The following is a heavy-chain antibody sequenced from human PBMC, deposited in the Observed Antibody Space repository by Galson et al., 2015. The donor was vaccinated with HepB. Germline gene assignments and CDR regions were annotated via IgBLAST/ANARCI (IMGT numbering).Heavy chain of an antibody. D-gene: IGHD1-26*01. CDR3: ARVNSGSYRYYYYGMDV. J-gene: IGHJ6*02. CDR2: ISSSSSYI. Sequence: SLRLSCAASGFTFSSYSMNWVRQAPGKGLEWVSSISSSSSYIYYADSVKGRFTISRDNAKNSLYLQMNSLRAEDTAVYYCARVNSGSYRYYYYGMDVWGQGTTVTVSS. CDR1: GFTFSSYS. V-gene: IGHV3-21*01.